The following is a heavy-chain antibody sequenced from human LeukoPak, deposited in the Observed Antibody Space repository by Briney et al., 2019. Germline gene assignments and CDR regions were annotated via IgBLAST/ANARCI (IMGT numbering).Heavy chain of an antibody. D-gene: IGHD2-15*01. CDR2: LSYSVSCYGGST. CDR3: SKGPTTRSSGDYIYFDG. CDR1: GFNFSSYA. Sequence: PGGSLLLTCAASGFNFSSYALSWVRQHIGRELEWVSALSYSVSCYGGSTYYSHSVKGRFTIYRDNSNNTLYLNMNTLRAADTHLYYRSKGPTTRSSGDYIYFDGWGHRAPVS. J-gene: IGHJ4*01. V-gene: IGHV3-23*01.